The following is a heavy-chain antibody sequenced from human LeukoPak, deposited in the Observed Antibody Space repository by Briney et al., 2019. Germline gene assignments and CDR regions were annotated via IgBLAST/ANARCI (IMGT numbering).Heavy chain of an antibody. V-gene: IGHV3-21*01. CDR1: GFTFSSYS. CDR2: ISSSSSYI. D-gene: IGHD1-14*01. J-gene: IGHJ6*01. Sequence: GGSLRLSCAASGFTFSSYSMNWVRQAPGKGLEWVSSISSSSSYIYYAHSVKGRFTNSRDNAKNSLYLQMNSLRAEDTAVYYCAGDLPRNYYGMDVWGQGTTVSVSS. CDR3: AGDLPRNYYGMDV.